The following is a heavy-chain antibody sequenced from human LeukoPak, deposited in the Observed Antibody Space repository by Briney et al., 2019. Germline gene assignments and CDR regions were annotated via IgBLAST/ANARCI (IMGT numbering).Heavy chain of an antibody. D-gene: IGHD5-24*01. V-gene: IGHV3-7*03. CDR3: AKEGRSLQTY. Sequence: GGSLRLSCAASGFMFSSNWMSWVRLAPGKGLEWVANIKEDGTETYHVDSVKGRFTISRDDAKNSLYLQMNSLRVEDTAVYYCAKEGRSLQTYWGQGTLVTVSS. CDR2: IKEDGTET. CDR1: GFMFSSNW. J-gene: IGHJ4*02.